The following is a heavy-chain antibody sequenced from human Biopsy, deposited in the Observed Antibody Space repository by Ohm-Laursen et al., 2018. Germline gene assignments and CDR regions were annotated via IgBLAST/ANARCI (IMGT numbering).Heavy chain of an antibody. CDR2: IWYDGSNK. V-gene: IGHV3-33*01. Sequence: RSLRLSCSASGFTFSSYGIHWVRQAPGKGLEWVAVIWYDGSNKYSADSVKGRFSISRDNSKNTVYLQMNSLRAEDTAVYYCARDRYYGSESYYSHYNMDVWGQGTTVSVSS. CDR1: GFTFSSYG. D-gene: IGHD3-10*01. CDR3: ARDRYYGSESYYSHYNMDV. J-gene: IGHJ6*02.